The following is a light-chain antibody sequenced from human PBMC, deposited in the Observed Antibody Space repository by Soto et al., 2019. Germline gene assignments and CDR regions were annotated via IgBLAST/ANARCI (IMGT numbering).Light chain of an antibody. Sequence: EIVLTQSPGTLSLSPGERATLSCRASQSVTSNYLAWYQQKPGQAPRLLIYAASSRATGIPDRFSGSESGTDFTLTISGLEPEDFAVYYCHQYGDLPLTFGGGTKVEIK. CDR1: QSVTSNY. J-gene: IGKJ4*01. V-gene: IGKV3-20*01. CDR3: HQYGDLPLT. CDR2: AAS.